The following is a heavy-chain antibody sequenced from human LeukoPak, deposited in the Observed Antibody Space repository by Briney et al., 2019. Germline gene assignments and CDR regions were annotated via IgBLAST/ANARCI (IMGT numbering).Heavy chain of an antibody. CDR3: AKDLYRQGTSMVRGVIIPMGY. J-gene: IGHJ4*02. CDR2: ISGSGGST. CDR1: GFTFSSYA. V-gene: IGHV3-23*01. D-gene: IGHD3-10*01. Sequence: GGSLRLSCAASGFTFSSYAMSWVRQAPGKGLEWVSAISGSGGSTYYADSVKGRFTISRDNSKNTLYLQMNSLRAEDTAVYYCAKDLYRQGTSMVRGVIIPMGYWGQGTLVTVSS.